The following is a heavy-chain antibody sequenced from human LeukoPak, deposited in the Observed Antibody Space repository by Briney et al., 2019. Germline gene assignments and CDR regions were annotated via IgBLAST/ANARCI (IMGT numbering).Heavy chain of an antibody. CDR2: ISYSSEYI. Sequence: PGGSLRLSCAASGFTFNTYSMNWVRQAPGKGLEWVSSISYSSEYIYYADSVKGRFTISRDNAKNSLYLHMNSLRVEDTAVYYCARWAYGSGTYYFDYWGQGTLVTVSS. CDR1: GFTFNTYS. CDR3: ARWAYGSGTYYFDY. V-gene: IGHV3-21*01. D-gene: IGHD3-10*01. J-gene: IGHJ4*02.